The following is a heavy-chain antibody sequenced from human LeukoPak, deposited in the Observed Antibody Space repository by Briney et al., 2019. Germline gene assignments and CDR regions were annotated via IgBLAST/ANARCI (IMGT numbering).Heavy chain of an antibody. D-gene: IGHD1-20*01. Sequence: SETLSLTCTVSGGSISSSSYYWGWIRQPPGKGLEWIGSIYYSGSTYYNPSLKSRVTISVDTSKNQFSLKLSSVTAADTAVYYCARGRSNWNRLRLYYFDYWGQGTLVTVSS. J-gene: IGHJ4*02. CDR3: ARGRSNWNRLRLYYFDY. V-gene: IGHV4-39*07. CDR2: IYYSGST. CDR1: GGSISSSSYY.